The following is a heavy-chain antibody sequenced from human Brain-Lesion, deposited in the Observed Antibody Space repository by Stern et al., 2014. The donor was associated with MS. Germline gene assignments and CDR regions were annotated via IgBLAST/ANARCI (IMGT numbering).Heavy chain of an antibody. CDR3: ARDQFTTSLDV. Sequence: QVQLVQYGPGLVKPSQTLSLTCTVSGGSVSSDNYYWTWIRQHPGKGLEWIGHIYYSGTTYYNPSLKSRVTISIDTSKNQFSLNLNSVTAADTAMYYCARDQFTTSLDVWGQGTTVTVSS. J-gene: IGHJ6*02. CDR2: IYYSGTT. D-gene: IGHD2-2*01. V-gene: IGHV4-31*03. CDR1: GGSVSSDNYY.